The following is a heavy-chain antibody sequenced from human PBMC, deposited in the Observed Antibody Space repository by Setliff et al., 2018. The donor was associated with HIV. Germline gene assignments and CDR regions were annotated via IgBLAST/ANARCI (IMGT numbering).Heavy chain of an antibody. CDR1: GDSIGTYY. CDR2: IYQSGNA. J-gene: IGHJ4*02. D-gene: IGHD6-13*01. CDR3: VTGYNSVWYSVF. V-gene: IGHV4-59*08. Sequence: PSETLSLTCSVSGDSIGTYYWNWIRQTPGKGLEWIGNIYQSGNAYYNPSLKSRVTISVDTSRNRFSLKLSSVTAADTAVYYCVTGYNSVWYSVFWGQGSLVTVSS.